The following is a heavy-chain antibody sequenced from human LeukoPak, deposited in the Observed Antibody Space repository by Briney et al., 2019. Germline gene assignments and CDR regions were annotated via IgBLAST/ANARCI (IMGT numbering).Heavy chain of an antibody. CDR2: IDPGDSDT. CDR3: GRSGYNGYELDY. Sequence: GESLKISRKGSGYSFTNFWIAWVRQMPGGGLEWMGIIDPGDSDTRNSPSFQGQVTISADKSITTAHLQWSSLKASDSAMYYCGRSGYNGYELDYRGQGTLVTVSS. J-gene: IGHJ4*02. V-gene: IGHV5-51*01. CDR1: GYSFTNFW. D-gene: IGHD5-12*01.